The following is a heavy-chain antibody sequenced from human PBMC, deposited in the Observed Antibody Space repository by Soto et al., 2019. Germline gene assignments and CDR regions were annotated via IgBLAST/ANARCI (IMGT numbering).Heavy chain of an antibody. J-gene: IGHJ4*02. Sequence: ASVTVSCKASGYTYNSCGIRWVRQAPGQGLEWMGWISAYNGNTNYAQKLQGRVTMTTDTSTSTAYMELRSLRSDDTAVYYCARDGAVAANFDYWGQGTLVTVSS. V-gene: IGHV1-18*01. CDR3: ARDGAVAANFDY. D-gene: IGHD6-19*01. CDR2: ISAYNGNT. CDR1: GYTYNSCG.